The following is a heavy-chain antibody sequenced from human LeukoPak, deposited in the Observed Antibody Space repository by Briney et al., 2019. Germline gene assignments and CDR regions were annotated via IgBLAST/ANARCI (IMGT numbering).Heavy chain of an antibody. CDR1: GFTFSSYG. CDR3: ARGFGSSWYRYYDYYGMDV. CDR2: IWYDGSNK. V-gene: IGHV3-33*01. D-gene: IGHD6-13*01. J-gene: IGHJ6*02. Sequence: GGSLRLSCAASGFTFSSYGMHRVRQAPGKGLEWVAVIWYDGSNKYYADSVKGRFTISRDNSKNTLYLQMNSLRAEDTAVYYCARGFGSSWYRYYDYYGMDVWGQGTTVTVSS.